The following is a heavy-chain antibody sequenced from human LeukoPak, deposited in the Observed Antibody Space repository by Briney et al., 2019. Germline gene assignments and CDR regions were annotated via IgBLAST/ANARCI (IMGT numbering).Heavy chain of an antibody. Sequence: GGSLRLSCAASGFTFSSSSMNWVRQAPGKGLEWVSYISSSSSTIFYADSVKGRFTISRDNAKNSLYLQMNSLRADDTAVYYCARGRFIAAGVIDHWGQGTLVTVSS. CDR2: ISSSSSTI. CDR3: ARGRFIAAGVIDH. CDR1: GFTFSSSS. J-gene: IGHJ4*02. D-gene: IGHD6-13*01. V-gene: IGHV3-48*04.